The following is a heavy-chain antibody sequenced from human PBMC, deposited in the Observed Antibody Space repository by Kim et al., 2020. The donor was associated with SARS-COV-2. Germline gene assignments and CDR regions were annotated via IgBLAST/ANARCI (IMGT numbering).Heavy chain of an antibody. CDR2: INSDGTRT. V-gene: IGHV3-74*01. D-gene: IGHD3-3*01. Sequence: GGSLRLSCAASGFTFRYNWMHWVRQSPGKGLVWVSHINSDGTRTDYADSVKGRVTISRDNAKNTLDLQVSSLRVEDTGDYYCVRESGSRYYYDHWGQGTL. CDR1: GFTFRYNW. J-gene: IGHJ4*02. CDR3: VRESGSRYYYDH.